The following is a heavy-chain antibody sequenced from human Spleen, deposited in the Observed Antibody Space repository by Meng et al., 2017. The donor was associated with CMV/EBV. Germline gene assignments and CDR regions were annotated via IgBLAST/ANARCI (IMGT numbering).Heavy chain of an antibody. CDR1: GGSISSYY. CDR2: IYYSGST. D-gene: IGHD6-25*01. V-gene: IGHV4-59*01. Sequence: GSLRLSCTVSGGSISSYYWSWIRQPPGKGLEWIGYIYYSGSTNYNPSLKSRVTISVDTSKNQFSLKLSSVTAADTAVYYCARGPVQRRLYNFDYWGQGTLVTVSS. CDR3: ARGPVQRRLYNFDY. J-gene: IGHJ4*02.